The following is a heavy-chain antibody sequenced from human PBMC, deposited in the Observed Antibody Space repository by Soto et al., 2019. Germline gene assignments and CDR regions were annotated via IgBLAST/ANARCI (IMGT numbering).Heavy chain of an antibody. CDR1: GGSISSSSYY. V-gene: IGHV4-39*01. CDR3: ARHVMDHSVSVPAAVLPYYLDY. J-gene: IGHJ4*02. CDR2: IYYSGST. Sequence: QLQLQESGPGLVKPSETLSLTCTVSGGSISSSSYYWGWIRQPPGKGLEWIGSIYYSGSTYYNPSLKSRVTIRVDTSKTQFSLKLISVTAADTAVYYCARHVMDHSVSVPAAVLPYYLDYWGQGTLVTVSS. D-gene: IGHD2-2*01.